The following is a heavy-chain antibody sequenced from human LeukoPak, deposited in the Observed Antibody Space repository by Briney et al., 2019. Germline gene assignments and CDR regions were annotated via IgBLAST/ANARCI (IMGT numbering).Heavy chain of an antibody. V-gene: IGHV4-34*01. D-gene: IGHD3-10*01. CDR3: ARDHITMVRGGTGFDY. CDR2: INHSGST. Sequence: SETLSLTCAVYGGSFSGYYWSWIRQPPGKGLEWIGAINHSGSTNYNPSLKSRVTISVDTSKNQFSLKLSSVTAADTAVYYCARDHITMVRGGTGFDYWGQGTLVTVSS. CDR1: GGSFSGYY. J-gene: IGHJ4*02.